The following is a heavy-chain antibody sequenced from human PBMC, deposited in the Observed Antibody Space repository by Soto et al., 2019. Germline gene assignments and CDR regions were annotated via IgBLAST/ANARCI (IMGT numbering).Heavy chain of an antibody. V-gene: IGHV4-39*01. J-gene: IGHJ4*02. CDR3: ARPNYYDSSGYYVN. Sequence: QLQLQESGPGLVKPSETLSLTCTVSGGSISSSSYYWGWIRQPPGKGLEWIGSIYYSGSTYYNPSLKSRVTISVDTSKNQFSLKLSSVTAADTAVYYCARPNYYDSSGYYVNWGQGTLVTVSS. D-gene: IGHD3-22*01. CDR1: GGSISSSSYY. CDR2: IYYSGST.